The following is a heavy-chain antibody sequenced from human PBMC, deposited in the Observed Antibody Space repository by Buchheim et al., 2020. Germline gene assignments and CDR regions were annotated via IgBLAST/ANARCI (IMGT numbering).Heavy chain of an antibody. V-gene: IGHV4-39*07. CDR2: IYYSGST. CDR1: GGSISSSSYY. J-gene: IGHJ4*02. Sequence: QLQLQESGPGLVKPSETPSLTCTVSGGSISSSSYYWGWIRQPPGKGLEWIGSIYYSGSTYYHPSLQSRVTISVDTSKNQFSLKLSSVTAADTAVYYCARGTPPLWFGEPTGRFDYWGQGTL. D-gene: IGHD3-10*01. CDR3: ARGTPPLWFGEPTGRFDY.